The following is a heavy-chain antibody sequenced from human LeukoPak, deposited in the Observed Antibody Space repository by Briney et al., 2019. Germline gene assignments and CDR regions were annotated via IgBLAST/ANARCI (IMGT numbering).Heavy chain of an antibody. CDR2: IKQDGSEK. V-gene: IGHV3-7*03. D-gene: IGHD6-13*01. J-gene: IGHJ4*02. CDR3: TTDLLAAVGLVSFFDF. CDR1: GFIFKDYW. Sequence: GGSLRLSCAASGFIFKDYWMIWVRQAPGKGLEWVANIKQDGSEKYYVDSVKGRFTISRDDSKSTLYLQMNSLKIEDTAVYYCTTDLLAAVGLVSFFDFWGQGALVTVSS.